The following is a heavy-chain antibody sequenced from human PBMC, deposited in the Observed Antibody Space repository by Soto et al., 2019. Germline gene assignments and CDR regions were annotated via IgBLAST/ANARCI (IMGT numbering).Heavy chain of an antibody. V-gene: IGHV1-18*01. J-gene: IGHJ6*02. CDR3: ARDGDCSSTSCYCYYYYYGMDV. Sequence: ASVKVSCKASGYTFTSYGISWVRQAPGQGLEWMGWISAYNGNTNYAQKLQGRVTMTTDTSTSTADMVLRSLRSDDTAVYYCARDGDCSSTSCYCYYYYYGMDVWGQGTTVTVSS. CDR1: GYTFTSYG. D-gene: IGHD2-2*01. CDR2: ISAYNGNT.